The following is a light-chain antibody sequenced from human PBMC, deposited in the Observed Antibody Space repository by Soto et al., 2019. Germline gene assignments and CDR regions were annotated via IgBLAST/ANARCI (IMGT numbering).Light chain of an antibody. Sequence: DIQMTQSPSTLSASVGDRVTITCRASQSISSWLAWYQQKPGKAPKLLIYKASSLESGVPSRFSGSGSGTEFTLTINSLQPEDLATYYCQQLNSYPITFGQGTRLEI. V-gene: IGKV1-5*03. CDR3: QQLNSYPIT. CDR1: QSISSW. J-gene: IGKJ5*01. CDR2: KAS.